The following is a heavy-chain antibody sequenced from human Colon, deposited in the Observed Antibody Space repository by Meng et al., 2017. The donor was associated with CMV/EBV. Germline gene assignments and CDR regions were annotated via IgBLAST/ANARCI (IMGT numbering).Heavy chain of an antibody. CDR1: GYTFTYRY. D-gene: IGHD4-11*01. CDR2: ITPFNGNT. V-gene: IGHV1-45*02. J-gene: IGHJ3*02. Sequence: SVKVSCKASGYTFTYRYLHWVRQAPGQALEWIGWITPFNGNTNYAQKFQDRVTITRDRSMSTAYMELSSLRSEATAMYYCLTTGKGHDAFDIWGQGTMVT. CDR3: LTTGKGHDAFDI.